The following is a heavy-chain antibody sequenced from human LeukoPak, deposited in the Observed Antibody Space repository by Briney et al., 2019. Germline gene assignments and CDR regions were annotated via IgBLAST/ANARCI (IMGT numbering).Heavy chain of an antibody. D-gene: IGHD1-1*01. CDR1: GGSISSSSYY. CDR3: ARHINRGGTHLGWYFDL. V-gene: IGHV4-39*01. CDR2: IYYSGST. J-gene: IGHJ2*01. Sequence: SETLSLTCTVSGGSISSSSYYWGWIRQPPRKGLEWIGSIYYSGSTYYNPSLKSRVTISVDTSKNQFSLKLSSVTAADTAVYYCARHINRGGTHLGWYFDLWGRGTLVTVSS.